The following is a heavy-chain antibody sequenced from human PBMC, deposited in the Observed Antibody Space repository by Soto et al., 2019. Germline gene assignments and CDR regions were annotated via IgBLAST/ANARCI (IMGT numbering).Heavy chain of an antibody. Sequence: SETLSLTCTVPGGSVSSASFYWNWIRQPPGKGLEWIGYISYSGSTNYNPSLRSRVTISVDTSKNQFSLRLTSATAADTAVYYCARGDAINWFDSWGQGTRVTVSS. CDR1: GGSVSSASFY. CDR3: ARGDAINWFDS. CDR2: ISYSGST. J-gene: IGHJ5*01. D-gene: IGHD2-2*01. V-gene: IGHV4-61*01.